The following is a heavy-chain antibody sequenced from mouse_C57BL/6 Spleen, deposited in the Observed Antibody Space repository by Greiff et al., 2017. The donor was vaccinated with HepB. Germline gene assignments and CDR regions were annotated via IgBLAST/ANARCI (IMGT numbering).Heavy chain of an antibody. D-gene: IGHD1-1*01. J-gene: IGHJ3*01. CDR1: GYAFSSSW. CDR3: AIQELRFAY. CDR2: IYPGDGDT. V-gene: IGHV1-82*01. Sequence: VQLQQSGPELVKPGASVKISCKASGYAFSSSWMNWVKQRPGKGLEWIGRIYPGDGDTNYNGKFKGKATLTADKSSSTAYMQRSSLTSEDSAVYYCAIQELRFAYWGQGTLVTVSA.